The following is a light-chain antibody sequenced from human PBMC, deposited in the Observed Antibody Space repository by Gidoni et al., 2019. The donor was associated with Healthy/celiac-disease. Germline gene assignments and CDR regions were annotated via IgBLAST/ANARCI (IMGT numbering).Light chain of an antibody. J-gene: IGKJ1*01. CDR1: QSVLYSSNNKNY. V-gene: IGKV4-1*01. CDR3: QQYYSTPRT. CDR2: WAS. Sequence: DIVMTQSPDSLAVSLGERANINCKSSQSVLYSSNNKNYLAWYQQKPGQPPKLLIYWASTREFGVPDRFIGSGSGTDFTLTISSLQAEDVAVYYCQQYYSTPRTFGQGTKVEIK.